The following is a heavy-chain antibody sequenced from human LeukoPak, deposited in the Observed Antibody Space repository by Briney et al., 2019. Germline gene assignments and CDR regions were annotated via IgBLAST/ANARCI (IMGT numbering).Heavy chain of an antibody. CDR3: VREGRTDYSGYEAWDPALNWFDP. J-gene: IGHJ5*02. D-gene: IGHD5-12*01. V-gene: IGHV1-46*01. CDR2: INPSGGRT. CDR1: GYTFTSYY. Sequence: ASVTVSCKSSGYTFTSYYMHWVRQAPAQGLEWMGIINPSGGRTSYPQKFQGRVTMTRDTSTSTVYMELSSLRSEDTAVYYCVREGRTDYSGYEAWDPALNWFDPWGQGTLVTVSS.